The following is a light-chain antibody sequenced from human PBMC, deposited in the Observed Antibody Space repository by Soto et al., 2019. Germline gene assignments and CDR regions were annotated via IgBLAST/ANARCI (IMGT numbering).Light chain of an antibody. CDR1: SSNIGAGYD. J-gene: IGLJ2*01. Sequence: QSVLTQQPSVSGAPGQRVTISCTGSSSNIGAGYDVHWYQQLPGTAPKLLIYGNSNRPSGVPDRFSGSKSGTSASLAITGLQAEDEADYYCQSYDSSLSALVVFGGGTKLTVL. V-gene: IGLV1-40*01. CDR3: QSYDSSLSALVV. CDR2: GNS.